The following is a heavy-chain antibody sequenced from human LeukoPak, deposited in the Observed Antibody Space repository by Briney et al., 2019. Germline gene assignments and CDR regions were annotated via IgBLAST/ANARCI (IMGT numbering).Heavy chain of an antibody. CDR3: ARDIVVVPAAAYAFDI. CDR1: GYTFTSYY. Sequence: ASVKVSCKASGYTFTSYYMHRVRQAPGQGLEWMGIINPSGGSTSYAQKFQGRVTMTRDTSTSTVYMELSSLRSEDTAVYYCARDIVVVPAAAYAFDIWGQGTMVTVSS. D-gene: IGHD2-2*01. V-gene: IGHV1-46*01. J-gene: IGHJ3*02. CDR2: INPSGGST.